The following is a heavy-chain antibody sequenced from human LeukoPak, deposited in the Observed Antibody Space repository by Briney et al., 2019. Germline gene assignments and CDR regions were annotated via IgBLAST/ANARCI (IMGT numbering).Heavy chain of an antibody. D-gene: IGHD6-19*01. Sequence: GGSLRLSCAASGFTFSDYSMNWVRQAPGKGREGVSYISFSVNTKYYGDSVKGRFTIPRDNAKNSLYLYMDSLRAEDTAVYYCARGAYSSGWAYFDHWGQGTLVTVSS. V-gene: IGHV3-48*04. J-gene: IGHJ4*02. CDR1: GFTFSDYS. CDR3: ARGAYSSGWAYFDH. CDR2: ISFSVNTK.